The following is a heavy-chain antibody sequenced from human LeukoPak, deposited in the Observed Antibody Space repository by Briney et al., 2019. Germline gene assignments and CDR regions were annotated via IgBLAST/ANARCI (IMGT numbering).Heavy chain of an antibody. D-gene: IGHD2-15*01. CDR1: GGSISSSRYY. CDR3: ASSIDCSGGSCPVDY. Sequence: SETLSLTCTVSGGSISSSRYYWGWIRQPPGKGLEWIGSIYHSGSTYYNPSLKSRVTISVDTSKNQFSLKLSSVTAADTAVYYCASSIDCSGGSCPVDYWGQGTLVTVSS. V-gene: IGHV4-39*07. J-gene: IGHJ4*02. CDR2: IYHSGST.